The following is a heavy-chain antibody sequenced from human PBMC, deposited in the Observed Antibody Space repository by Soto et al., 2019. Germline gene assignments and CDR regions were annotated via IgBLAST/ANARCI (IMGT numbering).Heavy chain of an antibody. J-gene: IGHJ4*02. CDR3: ARSIVVVTALDY. CDR2: MTPKSGYT. Sequence: ASVKVSCKASGYTFTDYDINWVRQATGQGLEWLGWMTPKSGYTGYAQKFQGRVTITRDTSASTAYMELSSLRSEDTAVYYCARSIVVVTALDYWGQGTLVTVSS. D-gene: IGHD2-21*02. V-gene: IGHV1-8*03. CDR1: GYTFTDYD.